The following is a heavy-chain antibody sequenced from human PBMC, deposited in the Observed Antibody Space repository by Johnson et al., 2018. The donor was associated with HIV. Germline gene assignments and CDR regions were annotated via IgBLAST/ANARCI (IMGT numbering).Heavy chain of an antibody. D-gene: IGHD2/OR15-2a*01. CDR3: AKDLSYPKTRAFDI. CDR1: GFTFSSYA. Sequence: QVQLVESGGGVVQPGRSLRLSCAASGFTFSSYAMHWVRQPPGKGLEWVAVISYGGNKQYYVDSVEGRFTISRDNSKNTLYLQMNSLRVEDTAVYYCAKDLSYPKTRAFDIWGQGTMVTVSS. J-gene: IGHJ3*02. CDR2: ISYGGNKQ. V-gene: IGHV3-30-3*01.